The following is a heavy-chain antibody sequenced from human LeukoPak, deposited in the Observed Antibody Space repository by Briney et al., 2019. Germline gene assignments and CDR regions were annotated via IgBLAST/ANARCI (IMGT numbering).Heavy chain of an antibody. V-gene: IGHV1-18*01. CDR1: GYTFTSYG. CDR2: ISAYNGNT. D-gene: IGHD4-17*01. CDR3: ARGDLYFYGDPSAY. J-gene: IGHJ4*02. Sequence: ASVKVSCKASGYTFTSYGISWVRQAPGQGLEWMGWISAYNGNTNYAQKFQGRVTMTRDTSTSTVYMELSSLRSEDTAVYYCARGDLYFYGDPSAYWGQGTLVTVSS.